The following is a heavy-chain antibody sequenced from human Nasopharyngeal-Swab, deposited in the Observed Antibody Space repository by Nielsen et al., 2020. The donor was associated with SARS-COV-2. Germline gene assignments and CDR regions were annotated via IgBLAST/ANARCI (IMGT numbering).Heavy chain of an antibody. Sequence: GESLKISCAASGFTFSDYYMSWIRQAPGKGLEWVSYISSSGSTIYYADSVKGRFTISRDNAKNSLYLQMNSLRAEDTAVYYCAKDGQSQVYYYYMDVWGKGTTVTVSS. CDR1: GFTFSDYY. J-gene: IGHJ6*03. CDR3: AKDGQSQVYYYYMDV. D-gene: IGHD6-19*01. CDR2: ISSSGSTI. V-gene: IGHV3-11*01.